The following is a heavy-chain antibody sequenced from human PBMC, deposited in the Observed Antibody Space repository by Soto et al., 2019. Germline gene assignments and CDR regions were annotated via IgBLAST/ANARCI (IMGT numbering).Heavy chain of an antibody. D-gene: IGHD6-19*01. J-gene: IGHJ1*01. CDR3: AKPEFSSGWYSYFQH. V-gene: IGHV3-23*01. Sequence: GGSLRLSCAASGFTFSSYAMTWVRQAPGKGLELVSTISANGATSYYADSVKGRFTISRDESKDTLYLQMNSLRAEDTAVYYCAKPEFSSGWYSYFQHWGQGTLVTVSS. CDR2: ISANGATS. CDR1: GFTFSSYA.